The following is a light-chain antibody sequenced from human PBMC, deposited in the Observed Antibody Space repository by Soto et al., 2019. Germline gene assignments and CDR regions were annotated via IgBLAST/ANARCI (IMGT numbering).Light chain of an antibody. V-gene: IGKV3-11*01. CDR3: QQRSNRLT. Sequence: EIVLTQSPATLSLSPGERATLSCRASQSVSSYLAWYQQKPGQAPRLLIYDASNRATGIPARFSGSGSGTDFTLTISSLEPEDXAVXYCQQRSNRLTFGGGTKVEIK. J-gene: IGKJ4*01. CDR2: DAS. CDR1: QSVSSY.